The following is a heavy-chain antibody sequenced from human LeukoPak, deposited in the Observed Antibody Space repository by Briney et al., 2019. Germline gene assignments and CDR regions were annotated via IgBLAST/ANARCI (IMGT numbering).Heavy chain of an antibody. D-gene: IGHD3-10*01. V-gene: IGHV4-59*08. CDR2: IYYSGST. J-gene: IGHJ4*02. CDR3: ASNYYGSGSLDY. CDR1: GGSISSYY. Sequence: PSETLSLTCTVSGGSISSYYWSWIRQPPGKGLVWMGYIYYSGSTNYNPSLKSRVTISVDTSKNQFSLKLSSVTAADTAVYYCASNYYGSGSLDYWGQGNLVTVSS.